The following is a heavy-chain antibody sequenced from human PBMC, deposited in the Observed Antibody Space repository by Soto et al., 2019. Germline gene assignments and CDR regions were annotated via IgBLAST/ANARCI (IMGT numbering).Heavy chain of an antibody. V-gene: IGHV3-30-3*01. J-gene: IGHJ4*02. CDR1: GFTFSVYA. D-gene: IGHD6-6*01. CDR3: ARDLYSSSSIWSDY. CDR2: ISNDGNNK. Sequence: GGSLRLSCAASGFTFSVYAMHWVRQTPGKGLEWVAGISNDGNNKYYADSVKGRFTVSRDNSKDTLFLQMNSLRAEDTAVYFCARDLYSSSSIWSDYWGQGTLVTVSS.